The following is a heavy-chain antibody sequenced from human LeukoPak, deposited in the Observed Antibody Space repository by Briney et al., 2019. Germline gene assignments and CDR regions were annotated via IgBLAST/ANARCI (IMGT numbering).Heavy chain of an antibody. Sequence: SVKVSCKASGGTFSSYAISWVRQAPGQGLEWMGGIIPIFGTANYAQKFQGRVTITADESTSTAYMELSSLRSEDTAVYYCATGKYYYDVPVAFDIWGQGTMVTVSS. V-gene: IGHV1-69*01. CDR1: GGTFSSYA. CDR2: IIPIFGTA. J-gene: IGHJ3*02. CDR3: ATGKYYYDVPVAFDI. D-gene: IGHD3-22*01.